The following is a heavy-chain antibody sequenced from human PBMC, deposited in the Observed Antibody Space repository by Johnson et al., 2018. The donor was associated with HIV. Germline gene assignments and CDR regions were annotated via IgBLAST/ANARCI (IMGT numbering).Heavy chain of an antibody. CDR2: ISYDGSNK. V-gene: IGHV3-30*03. CDR1: GFTFSSYD. Sequence: VQLVESGGGVVQPGRSLRVSCGASGFTFSSYDMHWVRQAPGKGLEWVAVISYDGSNKYYADSVKGRFIISRDDSENMAYLQLKSLKTEDTAVYYCSRLVNYYDSRGYYVPGAFDIWGQGTMVTVSS. J-gene: IGHJ3*02. CDR3: SRLVNYYDSRGYYVPGAFDI. D-gene: IGHD3-22*01.